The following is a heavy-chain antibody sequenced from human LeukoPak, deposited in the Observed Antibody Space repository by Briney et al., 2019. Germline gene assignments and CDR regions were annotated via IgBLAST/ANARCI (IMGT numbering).Heavy chain of an antibody. V-gene: IGHV3-21*01. CDR2: ISSSSSYI. D-gene: IGHD5-18*01. J-gene: IGHJ4*02. CDR3: AREIQLWLPDRYFDY. Sequence: PGGSLRLSCAASGFTFSSYSMNWVRQAPGKGLEWVSSISSSSSYIYYADSVKGRFTISRDNAKNSLYLQMNSLRAEDTAVYYCAREIQLWLPDRYFDYWGQGTLVTVSS. CDR1: GFTFSSYS.